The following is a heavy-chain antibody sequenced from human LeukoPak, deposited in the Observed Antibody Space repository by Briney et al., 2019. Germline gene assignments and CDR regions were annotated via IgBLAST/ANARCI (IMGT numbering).Heavy chain of an antibody. CDR2: IYYSGST. CDR1: GGSISSYY. D-gene: IGHD4-17*01. V-gene: IGHV4-59*05. CDR3: ARIYGDYSSIDY. Sequence: SETLSLTCTVSGGSISSYYWSWIRQPPGKGLEWIGSIYYSGSTYYNPSLKSRVTISVDTSKNQFSLKLSSVTAADTAVYYCARIYGDYSSIDYWGQGTLVTVSS. J-gene: IGHJ4*02.